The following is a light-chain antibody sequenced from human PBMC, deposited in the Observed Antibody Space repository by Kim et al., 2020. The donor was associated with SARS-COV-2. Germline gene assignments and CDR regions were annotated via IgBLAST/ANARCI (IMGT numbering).Light chain of an antibody. CDR2: SAS. Sequence: ASVGDRVTITCRSGQGINSYLAWYQQRPGQVPKLLISSASILQSGVPSRFSSSGSGTDFTLTISSLQPEDVATYYCQNFNSAPFTFGPGTKVDIK. V-gene: IGKV1-27*01. CDR1: QGINSY. CDR3: QNFNSAPFT. J-gene: IGKJ3*01.